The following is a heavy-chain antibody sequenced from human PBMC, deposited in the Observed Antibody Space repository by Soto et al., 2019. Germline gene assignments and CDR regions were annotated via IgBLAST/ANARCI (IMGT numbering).Heavy chain of an antibody. CDR2: INPNSGGT. V-gene: IGHV1-2*02. J-gene: IGHJ6*02. Sequence: ASVKVSCKASGYTFTGYYMHWVRQAPGQGLEWMGWINPNSGGTNYAQKFQGRVTMTRDTSISTAYMELSRLRSDDTAVYYCARGDIVVVVADYGMDVWGQGTTVTVSS. CDR3: ARGDIVVVVADYGMDV. CDR1: GYTFTGYY. D-gene: IGHD2-15*01.